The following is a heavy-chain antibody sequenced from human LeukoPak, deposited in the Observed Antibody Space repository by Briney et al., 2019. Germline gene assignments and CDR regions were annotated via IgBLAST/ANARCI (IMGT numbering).Heavy chain of an antibody. J-gene: IGHJ4*02. CDR2: IGGIGSYI. V-gene: IGHV3-21*01. CDR1: GFTFSSYN. D-gene: IGHD5-18*01. Sequence: PGGSLRLSCAASGFTFSSYNMNWVRQAPGKGLEWVSSIGGIGSYIFYADSVKGRFTISRDNAKNSLYLQMNSLRAEDTAVYYCARGQEQLWLHKDYWGQGTLVTVSS. CDR3: ARGQEQLWLHKDY.